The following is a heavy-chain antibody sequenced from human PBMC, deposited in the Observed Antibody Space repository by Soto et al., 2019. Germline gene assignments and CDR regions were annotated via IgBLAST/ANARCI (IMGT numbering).Heavy chain of an antibody. CDR2: VIPQVGNI. CDR1: GGTFRNSI. V-gene: IGHV1-69*08. D-gene: IGHD3-16*01. CDR3: ARGASRFAAAIDS. J-gene: IGHJ4*02. Sequence: QVQLVQVAAEVKKPGSSVTVSCKASGGTFRNSIVSWVRQAPGQGLEWMGRVIPQVGNINYIPKFQGRLTSTADKTTNTASMELRNLKSADTAVYFCARGASRFAAAIDSWGPGTRVTVTS.